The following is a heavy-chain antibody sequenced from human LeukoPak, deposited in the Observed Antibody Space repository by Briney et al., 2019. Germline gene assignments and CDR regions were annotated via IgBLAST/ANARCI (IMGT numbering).Heavy chain of an antibody. CDR3: ARGRGVFDV. Sequence: PSETLSLTCTVSGDSISSYYWSWIRQPPGKGLEWIGYIYYSMSADYNPSLKSRVAISVDTSKNLFSLKLNSVTAADTAVYYCARGRGVFDVWGQGTLVTVSS. D-gene: IGHD3-10*01. J-gene: IGHJ3*01. CDR1: GDSISSYY. V-gene: IGHV4-59*01. CDR2: IYYSMSA.